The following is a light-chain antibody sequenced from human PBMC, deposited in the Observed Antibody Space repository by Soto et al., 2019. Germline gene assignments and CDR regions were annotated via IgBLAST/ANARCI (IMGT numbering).Light chain of an antibody. Sequence: EIVMTQSPATLSVSPGERATLSCRASQSVSTNLAWYQQKPGQAPRLLMYGASTRATGIPARFSGSGSGTEFTLTISSLQSEDFAVYYCHQYNKWPSFTFGGWTKVEIK. CDR3: HQYNKWPSFT. CDR2: GAS. J-gene: IGKJ4*01. CDR1: QSVSTN. V-gene: IGKV3-15*01.